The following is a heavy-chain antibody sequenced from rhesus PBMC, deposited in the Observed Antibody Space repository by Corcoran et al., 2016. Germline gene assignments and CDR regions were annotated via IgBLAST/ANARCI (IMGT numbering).Heavy chain of an antibody. CDR3: AKSSGTYYDAFDF. D-gene: IGHD2-15*01. CDR2: IDPSDSDT. Sequence: EVQLVQSGAEVKRPGESLQISCKTYGYSFTLSCISWVRQMPGKGREWMGAIDPSDSDTRYNPSFQGQVTISADKSISTAYLQWSRLKASDTATYYCAKSSGTYYDAFDFWGQGLRVTVSS. CDR1: GYSFTLSC. V-gene: IGHV5-20*01. J-gene: IGHJ3*01.